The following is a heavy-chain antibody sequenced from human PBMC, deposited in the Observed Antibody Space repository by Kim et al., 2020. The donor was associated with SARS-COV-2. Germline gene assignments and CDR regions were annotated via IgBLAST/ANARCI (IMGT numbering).Heavy chain of an antibody. Sequence: GGSLRLSCAASGFTFSDYYMSWIRQAPGKGLEWVSDISSSSSYTNYADSVKGRFTISRDNDKNSLYLQMNSLRAEDTAVYYCARVGYDYVWGRYRDYYYYYGMDVWGQGTTVTVSS. CDR1: GFTFSDYY. V-gene: IGHV3-11*05. D-gene: IGHD3-16*02. CDR2: ISSSSSYT. J-gene: IGHJ6*02. CDR3: ARVGYDYVWGRYRDYYYYYGMDV.